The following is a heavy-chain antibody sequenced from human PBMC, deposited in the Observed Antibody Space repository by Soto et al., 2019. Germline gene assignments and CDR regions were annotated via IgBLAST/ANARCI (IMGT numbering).Heavy chain of an antibody. Sequence: QVQLQQWGAGLLKPSETLSLTCAVYGGSFSGYYWSWIRQPPGKGLEWIGEINHSGSTNYNPSLKSRVTISVDTSTNQFSLRLSSVTAADTAVYYGARGAMEGSGYKRWFAPWGQGTLVTVSS. CDR1: GGSFSGYY. V-gene: IGHV4-34*01. CDR2: INHSGST. J-gene: IGHJ5*02. CDR3: ARGAMEGSGYKRWFAP. D-gene: IGHD3-22*01.